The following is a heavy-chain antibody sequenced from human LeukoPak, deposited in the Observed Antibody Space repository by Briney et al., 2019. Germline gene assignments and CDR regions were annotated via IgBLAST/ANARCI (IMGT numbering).Heavy chain of an antibody. CDR1: GYSISSGYY. V-gene: IGHV4-30-4*08. CDR2: IYYSGST. Sequence: KSSETLSLTCAVSGYSISSGYYWSWIRQPPGKGLEWIGYIYYSGSTYYNPSLKSRVTISVDTSKNQFSLKLSSVTAADTAVYYCARADYGGNSVSDPWGQGTLVTVSS. CDR3: ARADYGGNSVSDP. D-gene: IGHD4-23*01. J-gene: IGHJ5*02.